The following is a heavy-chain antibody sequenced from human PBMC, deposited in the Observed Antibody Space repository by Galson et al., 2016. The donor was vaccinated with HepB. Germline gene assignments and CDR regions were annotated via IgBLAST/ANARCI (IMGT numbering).Heavy chain of an antibody. V-gene: IGHV4-30-2*01. Sequence: TLSLTCAVSGGSITIGGNSWSWIRQPPGKGLEWIGYIYHGGFTSYNPSLQSRVTISLDLSKNQFSLSLNSVTAADTAVYYCARGKEGISVWGQGTLVTVSS. CDR2: IYHGGFT. CDR1: GGSITIGGNS. D-gene: IGHD6-13*01. CDR3: ARGKEGISV. J-gene: IGHJ4*02.